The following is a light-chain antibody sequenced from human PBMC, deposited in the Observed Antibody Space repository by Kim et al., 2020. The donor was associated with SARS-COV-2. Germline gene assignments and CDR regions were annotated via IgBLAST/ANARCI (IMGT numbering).Light chain of an antibody. Sequence: DIQMTQSPSTLSASVGDRVTITCRASQSISSWLAWYQQKPGKAPKLLIYKASSLQSGVPSRFSGSGSGTEFTLTISSLHPDDFATYYCQQYNNLVTFGQGTKLEI. CDR3: QQYNNLVT. V-gene: IGKV1-5*03. CDR2: KAS. J-gene: IGKJ2*01. CDR1: QSISSW.